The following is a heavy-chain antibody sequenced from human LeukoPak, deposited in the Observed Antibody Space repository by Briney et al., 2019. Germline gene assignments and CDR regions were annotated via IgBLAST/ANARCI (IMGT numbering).Heavy chain of an antibody. CDR1: GGSISSSSYY. CDR3: ARVPRSYYYYYYMDV. Sequence: PSETLSLTCTVSGGSISSSSYYWGWLRQPPGKGLEWIVSMYYSGSTYYNPSLKSRVTISVDTSKNQSSLKLSSVTAADTAVYYCARVPRSYYYYYYMDVWGKGTTVTVSS. V-gene: IGHV4-39*07. J-gene: IGHJ6*03. CDR2: MYYSGST.